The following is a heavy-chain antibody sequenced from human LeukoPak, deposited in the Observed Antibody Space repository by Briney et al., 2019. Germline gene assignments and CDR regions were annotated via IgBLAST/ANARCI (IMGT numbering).Heavy chain of an antibody. J-gene: IGHJ6*03. CDR3: TGSTRVPFLAYMDV. Sequence: PSETLSLTCTVSGYSITSGYYWGWVRQPPGKGLEWIGSIYHSGTTYYNPSLKSRVTISVDTSKNQFSLKLSSVTAADTAVYYCTGSTRVPFLAYMDVWGKGTTVTISS. V-gene: IGHV4-38-2*02. D-gene: IGHD1-1*01. CDR2: IYHSGTT. CDR1: GYSITSGYY.